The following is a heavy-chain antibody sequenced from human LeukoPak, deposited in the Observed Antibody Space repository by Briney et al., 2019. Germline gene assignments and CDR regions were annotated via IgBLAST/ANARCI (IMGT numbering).Heavy chain of an antibody. CDR1: GGSISSYY. D-gene: IGHD2-15*01. CDR2: IYYSGST. Sequence: SETLSLTCTVSGGSISSYYWSWIRQPPGKGLEWIGYIYYSGSTNYNPSLKSRVTISVDTSKNQFSLKLSSVTAADTAVYYCARRYCSGGSCYPDYWGQGTLVTVSS. CDR3: ARRYCSGGSCYPDY. J-gene: IGHJ4*02. V-gene: IGHV4-59*01.